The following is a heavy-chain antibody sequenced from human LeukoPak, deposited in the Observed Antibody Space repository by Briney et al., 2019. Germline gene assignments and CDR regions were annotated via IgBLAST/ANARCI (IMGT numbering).Heavy chain of an antibody. CDR3: ARWGAAAGMLMGDN. Sequence: GGSLRLSCVASGFTFSNYWMSWVRQAPGKGLEWVANIKQGESEKSYVDSVKGRFTISRDNAKNSLYLQMNSLRAEDTAVYYCARWGAAAGMLMGDNWGQGTLVTVSS. J-gene: IGHJ4*02. D-gene: IGHD6-13*01. CDR2: IKQGESEK. V-gene: IGHV3-7*01. CDR1: GFTFSNYW.